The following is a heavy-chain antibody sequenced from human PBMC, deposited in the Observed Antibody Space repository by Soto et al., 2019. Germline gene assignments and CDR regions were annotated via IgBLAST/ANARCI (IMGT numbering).Heavy chain of an antibody. V-gene: IGHV3-53*01. CDR3: AGGWGSGWLEFFDS. D-gene: IGHD6-19*01. CDR1: GFSVSGSY. Sequence: EVQLVESGGGLIQPGGSLRLSCAASGFSVSGSYMGWVRQAPGKGLEWVSVIYRGGGTYYVDSVKGRFTISRDNSENTFYRQRNSLRADDTAVYYCAGGWGSGWLEFFDSWGQGALVTVSS. J-gene: IGHJ4*02. CDR2: IYRGGGT.